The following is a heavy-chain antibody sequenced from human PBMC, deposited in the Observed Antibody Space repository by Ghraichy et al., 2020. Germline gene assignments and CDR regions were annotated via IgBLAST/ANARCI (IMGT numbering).Heavy chain of an antibody. Sequence: ASVKVSCKASGYTFTSYAMHWVRQAPGQRLEWMGWINAGNGNTKYSQKFQGRVTITRDTSASTAYMELSSLRSEDTAVYYCARFIVVAGTNSLFDYWGQGTLVTVSS. J-gene: IGHJ4*02. CDR2: INAGNGNT. V-gene: IGHV1-3*01. D-gene: IGHD6-19*01. CDR3: ARFIVVAGTNSLFDY. CDR1: GYTFTSYA.